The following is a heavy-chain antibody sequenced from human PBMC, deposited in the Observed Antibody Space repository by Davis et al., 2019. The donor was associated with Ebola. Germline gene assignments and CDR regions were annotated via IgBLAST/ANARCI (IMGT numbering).Heavy chain of an antibody. CDR2: IRYDGSSK. CDR3: ATSYFTVTTLY. V-gene: IGHV3-30*02. CDR1: GFSFSSYN. D-gene: IGHD4-17*01. J-gene: IGHJ4*02. Sequence: PGGSLRLSCATSGFSFSSYNMNWVRQAPGKGLEWVAFIRYDGSSKYYADSVKGRFTISRDNSKNTLYLQINSLSAEDTAVYYCATSYFTVTTLYWGQGTLVTVSS.